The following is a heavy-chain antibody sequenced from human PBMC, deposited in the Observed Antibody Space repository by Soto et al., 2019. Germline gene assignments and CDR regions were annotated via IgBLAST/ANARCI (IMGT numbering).Heavy chain of an antibody. J-gene: IGHJ3*02. Sequence: SVKGSCKASGGTFSSYAISWVRQAPGQGLEWMGGIIPIFGTANYAQKFQGRVAITADESTSTAYMELSSLRSEDTAVYYCARARNDYYDSSGYYGDDAFDIWGQGTMVTVSS. V-gene: IGHV1-69*13. D-gene: IGHD3-22*01. CDR1: GGTFSSYA. CDR3: ARARNDYYDSSGYYGDDAFDI. CDR2: IIPIFGTA.